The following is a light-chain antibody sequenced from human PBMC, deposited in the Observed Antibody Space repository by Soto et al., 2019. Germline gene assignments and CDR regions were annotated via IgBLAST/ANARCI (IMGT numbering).Light chain of an antibody. CDR1: QDIHNY. CDR3: QRYYKYPWT. V-gene: IGKV1-8*01. Sequence: AVLLTPSPSSFSASTGDRATITCRASQDIHNYLAWCQQVPGKAPKLLLYAASILQAGVPSRFSGSGSGRDLTLTIDGLQSEGFATYFCQRYYKYPWTFGQGTTVE. J-gene: IGKJ1*01. CDR2: AAS.